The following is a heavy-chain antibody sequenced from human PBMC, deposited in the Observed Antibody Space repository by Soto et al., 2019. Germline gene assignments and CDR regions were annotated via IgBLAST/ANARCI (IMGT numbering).Heavy chain of an antibody. V-gene: IGHV1-69*02. CDR3: VRASPFGSVFSGHDDIDS. CDR1: GGTFSNHI. D-gene: IGHD5-12*01. Sequence: QVQLVQSGAEVKKPGSSVKVSCKASGGTFSNHIITWVRQAPGQGLEWMGRIIPMLDITNHAHKFQGRVTITADKSTTTADMEVSSLRSEDTAVYSCVRASPFGSVFSGHDDIDSWGQGTLVTVSS. J-gene: IGHJ4*02. CDR2: IIPMLDIT.